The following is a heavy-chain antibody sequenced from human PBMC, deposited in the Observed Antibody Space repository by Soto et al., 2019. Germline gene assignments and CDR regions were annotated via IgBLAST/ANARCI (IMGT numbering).Heavy chain of an antibody. J-gene: IGHJ6*02. CDR3: ARYGSLLPGKKFYYGMDV. CDR1: GFTFSSYD. Sequence: PGGSLRLSCAASGFTFSSYDMHWVRQATGKGLEWVSAIGTAGDTYYPGSVKGRFTISRENAKNTLFLQMNSLRAEDTAVYYCARYGSLLPGKKFYYGMDVWGQGTTVTVSS. CDR2: IGTAGDT. D-gene: IGHD2-15*01. V-gene: IGHV3-13*04.